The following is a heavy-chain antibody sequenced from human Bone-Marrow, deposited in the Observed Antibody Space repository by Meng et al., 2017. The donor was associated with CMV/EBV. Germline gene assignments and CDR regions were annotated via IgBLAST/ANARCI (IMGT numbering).Heavy chain of an antibody. V-gene: IGHV1-46*01. Sequence: ASVKVSCKASGYTFTSYYMHWVRQAPGQGLEWMGIINPSGGSTSYAQKLQGRVTMTTDTSTSTAYMELRSLRSDDTAVYYCARDATTRPRYDFWSGYYGDYYYYGKDVWGQGTTVTASS. D-gene: IGHD3-3*01. CDR3: ARDATTRPRYDFWSGYYGDYYYYGKDV. J-gene: IGHJ6*02. CDR2: INPSGGST. CDR1: GYTFTSYY.